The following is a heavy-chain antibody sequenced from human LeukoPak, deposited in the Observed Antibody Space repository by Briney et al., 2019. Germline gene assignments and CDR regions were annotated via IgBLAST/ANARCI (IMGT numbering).Heavy chain of an antibody. J-gene: IGHJ4*02. CDR3: ARARYDSSGYFGY. CDR2: IKQDGSEK. Sequence: PGGSLTLSCAASGFTFSSYWMSWVRQAPGKGLEWVANIKQDGSEKYYVDSVKGRFTISRDNAKNSLYLQMNSLRAEDTAVYYCARARYDSSGYFGYWGQGTLVTVSS. CDR1: GFTFSSYW. V-gene: IGHV3-7*01. D-gene: IGHD3-22*01.